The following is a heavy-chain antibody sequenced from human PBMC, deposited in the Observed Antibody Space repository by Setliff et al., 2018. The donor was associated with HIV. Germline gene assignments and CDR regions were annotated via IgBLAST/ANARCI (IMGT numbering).Heavy chain of an antibody. CDR3: SRDYSYVGFDL. J-gene: IGHJ2*01. D-gene: IGHD4-4*01. CDR1: GFTFSNYG. Sequence: GGSLRLSCAASGFTFSNYGMHWVRQAPGKGLGWVAFTRYDGSNDYYADSVKDRVTVSRDNSKNTLYLQMNSLRAEDTAVYYCSRDYSYVGFDLWGRGTLVTVSS. CDR2: TRYDGSND. V-gene: IGHV3-30*02.